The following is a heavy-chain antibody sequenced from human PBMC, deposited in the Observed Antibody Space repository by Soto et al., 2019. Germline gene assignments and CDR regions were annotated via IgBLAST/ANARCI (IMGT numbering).Heavy chain of an antibody. D-gene: IGHD3-9*01. Sequence: GEYQKISCKRSGYSFSSYWNDWVRLMPGKGLEWMGSIYPDDSDTKYSPSFQGQVTISADKSISAAYLQWSSLKASDTAIYYCARNSLTGYYNYYYCMEVWGQGTTVTVCS. V-gene: IGHV5-51*01. J-gene: IGHJ6*02. CDR1: GYSFSSYW. CDR3: ARNSLTGYYNYYYCMEV. CDR2: IYPDDSDT.